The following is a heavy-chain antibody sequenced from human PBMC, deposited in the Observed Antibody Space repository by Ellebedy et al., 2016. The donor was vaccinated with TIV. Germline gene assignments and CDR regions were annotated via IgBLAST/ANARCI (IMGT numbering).Heavy chain of an antibody. CDR2: IKQDGGDQ. V-gene: IGHV3-7*03. D-gene: IGHD4-17*01. Sequence: GESLKISCAASGFTFSSYWMSWVRQAPGKGLEWVANIKQDGGDQNYVDSVKGRFTISRDNAKKSLYLQMSSLRAEATAVYYCARGLSDYGDCKLDSWGQGILVTVSS. J-gene: IGHJ4*02. CDR3: ARGLSDYGDCKLDS. CDR1: GFTFSSYW.